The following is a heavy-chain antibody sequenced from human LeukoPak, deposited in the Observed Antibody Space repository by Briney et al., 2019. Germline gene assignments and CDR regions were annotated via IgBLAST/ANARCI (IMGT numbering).Heavy chain of an antibody. J-gene: IGHJ4*02. V-gene: IGHV3-33*01. Sequence: GGSLRLPCAASGFTFSSYGMHWVRQAPGKGLEWVAVIWYDGSNKYYADSVKGRFTISRDNSKNTLYLQMNSLRAEDTAVYYCARGIEGAAFDYWGQGTLVTVSS. D-gene: IGHD6-13*01. CDR2: IWYDGSNK. CDR1: GFTFSSYG. CDR3: ARGIEGAAFDY.